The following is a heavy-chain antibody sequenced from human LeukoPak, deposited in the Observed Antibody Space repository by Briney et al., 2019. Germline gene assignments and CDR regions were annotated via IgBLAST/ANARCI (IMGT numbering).Heavy chain of an antibody. CDR2: IRGDGRAT. Sequence: GGSMRLSCAASGFIFTDYWMHWVRQAPGKELVWVARIRGDGRATTYADSVKGRFTISRDNSKNTLYLQMNSLRAADTAVYYCAKPDGNVVAVPMDVWGQGTTVTVSS. CDR1: GFIFTDYW. V-gene: IGHV3-74*01. J-gene: IGHJ6*02. CDR3: AKPDGNVVAVPMDV. D-gene: IGHD2-21*01.